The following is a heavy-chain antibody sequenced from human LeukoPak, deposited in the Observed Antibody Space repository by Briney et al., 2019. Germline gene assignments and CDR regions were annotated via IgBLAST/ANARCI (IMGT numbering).Heavy chain of an antibody. CDR3: ARCSRSSTRCYSAFDI. CDR1: GFTFDDYG. CDR2: VNWDGGST. D-gene: IGHD2-2*02. J-gene: IGHJ3*02. Sequence: PGGSLRLSCAASGFTFDDYGMSWVRQVPGKGLEWVAAVNWDGGSTGDADSVRGRFTISRANAKDSCYLQMNSMRAEDTALYYCARCSRSSTRCYSAFDIWGQGTMVTVSS. V-gene: IGHV3-20*04.